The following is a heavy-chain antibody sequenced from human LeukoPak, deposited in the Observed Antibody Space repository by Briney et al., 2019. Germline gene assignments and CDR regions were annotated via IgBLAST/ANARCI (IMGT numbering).Heavy chain of an antibody. J-gene: IGHJ4*02. D-gene: IGHD3-3*01. CDR2: ISGSGGST. V-gene: IGHV3-23*01. Sequence: GGSLRLSCAASGFTFSSYAMSWVRQAPGKGLEWVSAISGSGGSTYYADSVKGRFTISRDNSKNTLYLQMNSLRAEDTAVYYCAKVQSVYYDFWSGSGPFDYWGQGTLVTVSS. CDR1: GFTFSSYA. CDR3: AKVQSVYYDFWSGSGPFDY.